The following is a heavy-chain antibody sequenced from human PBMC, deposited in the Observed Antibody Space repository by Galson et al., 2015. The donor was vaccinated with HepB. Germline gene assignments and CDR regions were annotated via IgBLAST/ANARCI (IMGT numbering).Heavy chain of an antibody. CDR1: GFTFSSYA. J-gene: IGHJ4*02. CDR2: ISGSGGST. D-gene: IGHD3-10*01. Sequence: SLRLSCAASGFTFSSYAMSWVRQAPGKGLEWVSAISGSGGSTYYADSVKGRFTISRDNSKNTLYLQMNSLRAEDTALYYCAKDLAGYGSGSYIGRDYWGQGTLVTVSS. V-gene: IGHV3-23*01. CDR3: AKDLAGYGSGSYIGRDY.